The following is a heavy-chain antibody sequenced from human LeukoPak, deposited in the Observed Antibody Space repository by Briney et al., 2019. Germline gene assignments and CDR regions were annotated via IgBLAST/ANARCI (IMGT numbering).Heavy chain of an antibody. V-gene: IGHV4-34*01. J-gene: IGHJ4*02. CDR3: ARAATDSGYDWTTFHY. CDR1: GGSFRGYY. Sequence: SETLSLTCTVYGGSFRGYYWSWIRQPPWKGLEWIGEINHSGITNYNPSLKSRVTISVDTSKNQFSLKLNSVTAADTALYYCARAATDSGYDWTTFHYWGQGTLVTVSS. CDR2: INHSGIT. D-gene: IGHD5-12*01.